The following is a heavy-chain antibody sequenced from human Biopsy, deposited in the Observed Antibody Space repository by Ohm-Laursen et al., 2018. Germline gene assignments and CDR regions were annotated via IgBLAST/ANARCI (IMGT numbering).Heavy chain of an antibody. V-gene: IGHV4-59*08. CDR2: ISYSRDT. CDR3: AKHGSGWTGDDAFHI. CDR1: GKTFSDYQ. J-gene: IGHJ3*02. Sequence: TLSLTWAVFGKTFSDYQWSWIRQPPGKGLEWIGYISYSRDTNYNPSLKSRITISVDTSKNQFSLKLTSVTAADTAVYYCAKHGSGWTGDDAFHIWGQGTMVTVSS. D-gene: IGHD6-19*01.